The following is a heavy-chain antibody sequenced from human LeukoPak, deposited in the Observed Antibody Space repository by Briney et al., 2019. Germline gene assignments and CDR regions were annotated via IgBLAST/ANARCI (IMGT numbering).Heavy chain of an antibody. Sequence: PSETLSLTCTVSGDSISSGNYYWSWIRQPAGRELEWIGRIWPGGGPSYKPSLKSRVTISVDTSKNQFSLRLSSVTAADTAVYYCARPGYSSGLDAFDIWGQGTMVTVSS. CDR2: IWPGGGP. CDR3: ARPGYSSGLDAFDI. V-gene: IGHV4-61*02. CDR1: GDSISSGNYY. D-gene: IGHD6-19*01. J-gene: IGHJ3*02.